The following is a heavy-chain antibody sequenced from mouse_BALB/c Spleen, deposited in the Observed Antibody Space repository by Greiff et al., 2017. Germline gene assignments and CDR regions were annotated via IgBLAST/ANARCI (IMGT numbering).Heavy chain of an antibody. V-gene: IGHV2-9*02. CDR3: ARDAVVAPMDY. CDR2: IWAGGST. J-gene: IGHJ4*01. Sequence: VKLMESGPGLVAPSQSLSITCTVSGFSLTSYGVHWVRQPPGKGLEWLGVIWAGGSTNYNSALMSRLSISKDNSKSQVFLKMNSLQTDDTAMYYCARDAVVAPMDYWGQGTSVTVSS. CDR1: GFSLTSYG. D-gene: IGHD1-1*01.